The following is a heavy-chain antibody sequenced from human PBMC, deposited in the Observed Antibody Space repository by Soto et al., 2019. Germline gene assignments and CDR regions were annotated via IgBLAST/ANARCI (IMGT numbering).Heavy chain of an antibody. V-gene: IGHV2-26*01. J-gene: IGHJ4*02. CDR2: IFSNDEK. CDR1: GFSLSNARMG. D-gene: IGHD3-22*01. CDR3: ARILASDTSYYYDSSGYYIDY. Sequence: SGPTLVNPTETLTLTCAVSGFSLSNARMGVSWIRQPPGKPLEWLAHIFSNDEKSYSTSLKSRLTISKDTSKSQVVLTMTNMDPVDTATYYCARILASDTSYYYDSSGYYIDYWGQGTLVTVSS.